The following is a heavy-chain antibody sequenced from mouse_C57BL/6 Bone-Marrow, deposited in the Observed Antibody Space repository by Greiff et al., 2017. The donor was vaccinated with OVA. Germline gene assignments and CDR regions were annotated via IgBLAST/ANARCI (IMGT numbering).Heavy chain of an antibody. V-gene: IGHV1-69*01. Sequence: QVQLQQPGAELVMPGASVKLSCKASGYTFTSYWMHWVKQRPEQGLEWIGEIDPSDSYTNYNQKFKGKSTLTVDKSSSTAYMQLSSLTSEDSAVYYCARGEAGDYWGQGTTLTVSS. J-gene: IGHJ2*01. CDR1: GYTFTSYW. D-gene: IGHD3-2*02. CDR3: ARGEAGDY. CDR2: IDPSDSYT.